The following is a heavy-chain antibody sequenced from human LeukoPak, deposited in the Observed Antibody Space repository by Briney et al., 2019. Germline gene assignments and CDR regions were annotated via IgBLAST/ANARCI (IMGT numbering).Heavy chain of an antibody. V-gene: IGHV4-39*07. Sequence: SETLSLTCTVSGGSISSSSCYWGWIRQPPGKGLEWIGSIYYSGSTYYNPSLKSRVTISVDTSKNQFSLKLSSVTAADTAVYYCARGSLKRYYDYVWGSYRSYYFDYWGQGTLVTVSS. CDR2: IYYSGST. CDR3: ARGSLKRYYDYVWGSYRSYYFDY. CDR1: GGSISSSSCY. J-gene: IGHJ4*02. D-gene: IGHD3-16*02.